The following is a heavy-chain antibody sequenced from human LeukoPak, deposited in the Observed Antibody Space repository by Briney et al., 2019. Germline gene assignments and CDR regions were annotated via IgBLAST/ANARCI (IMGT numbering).Heavy chain of an antibody. J-gene: IGHJ4*02. V-gene: IGHV1-69*05. CDR1: GGTFSSYV. CDR3: ARAADGSSTYYFDY. Sequence: GASVKVSRKPSGGTFSSYVIAWVRQAPGQGLEWMGGIPPISDDTTYAQKFQGRVRFTTDGSTSTVYMDLTGLTSEDTAVYYCARAADGSSTYYFDYWGQGTLVTVSS. D-gene: IGHD6-6*01. CDR2: IPPISDDT.